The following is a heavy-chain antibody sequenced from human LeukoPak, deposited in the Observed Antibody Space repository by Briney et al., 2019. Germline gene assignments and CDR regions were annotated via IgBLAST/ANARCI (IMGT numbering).Heavy chain of an antibody. D-gene: IGHD5-12*01. CDR3: ARDGYSGYDEAIAIDY. CDR1: GYSISSGYY. Sequence: PSETLSLTCTVSGYSISSGYYWGWIRQPPGKGLEWIGSIYHSGSTYYNPSLKSRVTISVDTSKNQFSLKLSSVTAADTAVYYCARDGYSGYDEAIAIDYWGQGTLVTVSS. V-gene: IGHV4-38-2*02. J-gene: IGHJ4*02. CDR2: IYHSGST.